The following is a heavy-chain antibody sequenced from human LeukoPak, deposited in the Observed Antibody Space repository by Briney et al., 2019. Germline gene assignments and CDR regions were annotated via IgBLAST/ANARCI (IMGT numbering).Heavy chain of an antibody. CDR2: IYSGGST. CDR3: ARDGSGSSIFYYGMDV. CDR1: GFTVSSNY. D-gene: IGHD3-10*01. J-gene: IGHJ6*02. Sequence: GGSLRLSCAVSGFTVSSNYMSWVRQAPGKGLEWVSVIYSGGSTYYADSVKGRFTISRDNSKNTLYLQMNSLRAEDTAVYYCARDGSGSSIFYYGMDVWGQGTTVTVSS. V-gene: IGHV3-66*01.